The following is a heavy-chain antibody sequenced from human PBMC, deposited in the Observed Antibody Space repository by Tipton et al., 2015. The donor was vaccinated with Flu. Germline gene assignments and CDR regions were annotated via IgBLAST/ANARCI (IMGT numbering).Heavy chain of an antibody. J-gene: IGHJ4*02. D-gene: IGHD6-13*01. Sequence: LRLSCTVSGGSININYYWGWIRQPPGKGLEWIGRMYHHGPTYYNPSLKSRVTTSIDTSKNQFSLKLDSVTAADTAVYYCARGTAQYSSSWYYWGQGTLVTVSS. CDR2: MYHHGPT. CDR1: GGSININYY. CDR3: ARGTAQYSSSWYY. V-gene: IGHV4-39*07.